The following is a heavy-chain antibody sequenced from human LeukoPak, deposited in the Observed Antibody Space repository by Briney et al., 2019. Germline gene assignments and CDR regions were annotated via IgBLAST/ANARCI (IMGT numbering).Heavy chain of an antibody. V-gene: IGHV5-51*01. CDR1: GYSFATYW. D-gene: IGHD3-10*01. CDR3: ARQTTLVPDY. J-gene: IGHJ4*02. CDR2: IYPGDSDT. Sequence: SGESLKISCKGSGYSFATYWIGWVRQMSGKGLEWMGIIYPGDSDTRYSPSFQGQVTISADKSTSTAYLQWSSLKASDTAMYYCARQTTLVPDYWGQGTLVTVSS.